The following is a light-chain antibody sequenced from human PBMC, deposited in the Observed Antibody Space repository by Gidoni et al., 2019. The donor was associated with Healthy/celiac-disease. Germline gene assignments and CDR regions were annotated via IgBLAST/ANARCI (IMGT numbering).Light chain of an antibody. CDR2: EGS. CDR3: CSYAGSSTVVV. J-gene: IGLJ2*01. Sequence: QSALTQPASVSGSPGQSITISCTGTSSDVGSYNLVSWYQQHPGKAPKLMIYEGSKRPSGVSNRFSGSKSGNTASLTISGLQAEDEADYYCCSYAGSSTVVVFGGGTMLTVL. V-gene: IGLV2-23*01. CDR1: SSDVGSYNL.